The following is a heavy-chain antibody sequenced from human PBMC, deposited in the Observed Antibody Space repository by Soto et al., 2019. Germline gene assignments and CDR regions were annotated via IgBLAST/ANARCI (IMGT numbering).Heavy chain of an antibody. Sequence: GGSLRLSCAAPGFTFSSYSMNWVRQAPGKGLEWVSSISSSSYIYYADSVKGRFTISRDNAKNSLYLQMNSLRAEDTAVYYCARDMYYYDSSGYYFDYWGQGTLVTVSS. CDR3: ARDMYYYDSSGYYFDY. CDR2: ISSSSYI. D-gene: IGHD3-22*01. CDR1: GFTFSSYS. J-gene: IGHJ4*02. V-gene: IGHV3-21*01.